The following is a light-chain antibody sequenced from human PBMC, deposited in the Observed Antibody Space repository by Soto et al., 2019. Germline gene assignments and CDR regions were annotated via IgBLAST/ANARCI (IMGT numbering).Light chain of an antibody. J-gene: IGKJ3*01. CDR2: GAS. CDR1: QSVSNNY. Sequence: IGLLPPTSTLSLAPGERAPLSCRASQSVSNNYLAWYQQKPGQAPRLLIYGASTRATGIPARFSGSGSGTDFTLTISRLEPEDFAVYYCQQYGSSLFSFGPGTKAAI. V-gene: IGKV3-20*01. CDR3: QQYGSSLFS.